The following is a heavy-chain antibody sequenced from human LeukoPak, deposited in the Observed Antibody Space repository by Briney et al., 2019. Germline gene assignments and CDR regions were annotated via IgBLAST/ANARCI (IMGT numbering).Heavy chain of an antibody. J-gene: IGHJ4*02. V-gene: IGHV4-59*12. CDR3: ARTVQLWLPFTRIFQAFGTSQYFDY. D-gene: IGHD5-18*01. Sequence: SETLSLTCTVSGGSISNYYWSWIRQPPGKGLEWIGYIYYSGSTNYNPSLKSRVTISVDTSKNQFSLKLSSVTVADTAVYYCARTVQLWLPFTRIFQAFGTSQYFDYWGQGTLVTVSS. CDR1: GGSISNYY. CDR2: IYYSGST.